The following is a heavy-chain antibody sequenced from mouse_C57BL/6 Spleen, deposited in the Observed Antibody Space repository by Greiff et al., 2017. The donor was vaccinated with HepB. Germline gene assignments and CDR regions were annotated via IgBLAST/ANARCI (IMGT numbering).Heavy chain of an antibody. CDR2: ISNGGGST. Sequence: EVMLVESGGGLVQPGGSLKLSCAASGFTFSDYYMYWVRQTPEKRLEWVAYISNGGGSTYYPDTVKGRFTISRDNAKNTLYLQMSRLKSEDTAMYYCARPYYGSRPFFAYWGQGTLVTVSA. D-gene: IGHD1-1*01. CDR1: GFTFSDYY. J-gene: IGHJ3*01. V-gene: IGHV5-12*01. CDR3: ARPYYGSRPFFAY.